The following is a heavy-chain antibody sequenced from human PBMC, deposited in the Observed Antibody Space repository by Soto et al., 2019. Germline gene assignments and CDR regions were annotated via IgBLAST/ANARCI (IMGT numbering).Heavy chain of an antibody. V-gene: IGHV3-53*01. Sequence: EVQLVESGGGLIQPGGSLRLSCAASGFTVSSNYMSWVRQAPGKGLEWVSVIYSGGSTYYADSVKGRFTISRDNSKNTLYLQMNSLRAEDAAVYXXXXXLVATADYWGQGTLVTVSS. CDR2: IYSGGST. J-gene: IGHJ4*02. D-gene: IGHD5-12*01. CDR1: GFTVSSNY. CDR3: XXXLVATADY.